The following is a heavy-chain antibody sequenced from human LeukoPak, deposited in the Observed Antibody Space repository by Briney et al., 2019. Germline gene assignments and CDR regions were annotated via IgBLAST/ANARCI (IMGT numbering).Heavy chain of an antibody. CDR2: IKQDGSEK. CDR1: GFTFSSYW. V-gene: IGHV3-7*01. J-gene: IGHJ4*02. D-gene: IGHD3-22*01. Sequence: GGSLRLSCAASGFTFSSYWMSWVRQAPGKGLEWVANIKQDGSEKYYVDSVKGRFTISRDNAKNSLYLQMNNLRAEDTAVYYCARDQMIVVGGGFDYWGQGTLVTVSS. CDR3: ARDQMIVVGGGFDY.